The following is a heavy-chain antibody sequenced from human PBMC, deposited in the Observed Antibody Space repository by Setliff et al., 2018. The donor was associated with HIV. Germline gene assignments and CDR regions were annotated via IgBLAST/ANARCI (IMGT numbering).Heavy chain of an antibody. CDR2: INTDGSSA. J-gene: IGHJ6*03. V-gene: IGHV3-74*03. Sequence: GGSLRLSCAASGFTFSNSWMHWVRQAPGKGLVWVSRINTDGSSATYADSVKGRFTMSRDNSKNTVSLEMNSLRVEDTGVYYCAKGRRPVDLVSTSIRYYFYMGVWGKGTTVTVSS. CDR1: GFTFSNSW. D-gene: IGHD5-12*01. CDR3: AKGRRPVDLVSTSIRYYFYMGV.